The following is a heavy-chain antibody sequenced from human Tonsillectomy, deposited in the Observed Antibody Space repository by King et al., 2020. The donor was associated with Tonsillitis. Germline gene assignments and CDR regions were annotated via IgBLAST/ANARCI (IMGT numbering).Heavy chain of an antibody. CDR2: IIPIFGTA. V-gene: IGHV1-69*01. Sequence: QLVQSGAEVKKPGSSVKVSCKASGGTFSSYAISWVRQAPGQGLEWMGGIIPIFGTANYAHKFQGRVTITADETTSTAYMELSSLRSEDTAVYYCAREIRTNPYCSGGSCYSQGEDWFDPWGQGTLVTVSS. CDR1: GGTFSSYA. CDR3: AREIRTNPYCSGGSCYSQGEDWFDP. D-gene: IGHD2-15*01. J-gene: IGHJ5*02.